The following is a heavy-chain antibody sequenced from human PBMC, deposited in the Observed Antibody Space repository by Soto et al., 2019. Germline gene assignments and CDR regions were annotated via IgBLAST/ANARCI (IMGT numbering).Heavy chain of an antibody. V-gene: IGHV1-46*03. CDR3: ARDRPYYYGSGSGWCMDV. J-gene: IGHJ6*03. CDR2: INPSGGST. CDR1: GYTFTSYY. D-gene: IGHD3-10*01. Sequence: ASVKVSCKASGYTFTSYYMHWVRQAPGQGLEWMGIINPSGGSTSYAQKFQGRVTMTRDTSTSTVYMELSSLRSEDTAVYYCARDRPYYYGSGSGWCMDVWGKGTTVTVSS.